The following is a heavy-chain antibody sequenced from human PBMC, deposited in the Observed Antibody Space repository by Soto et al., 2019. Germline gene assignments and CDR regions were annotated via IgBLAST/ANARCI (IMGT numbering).Heavy chain of an antibody. CDR1: GFTFSSYG. Sequence: QVQLVESGGGVVQPGRSLRLSCAASGFTFSSYGMHWVRQAPGKGLEWVAVISYDGSNKYYADSVKGRFTISRDNSKNTLYLQMKSLRVEDTAVYYCATRRNRQLWLPDPFDYWGQGTLVTVSS. CDR2: ISYDGSNK. CDR3: ATRRNRQLWLPDPFDY. J-gene: IGHJ4*02. D-gene: IGHD5-18*01. V-gene: IGHV3-30*03.